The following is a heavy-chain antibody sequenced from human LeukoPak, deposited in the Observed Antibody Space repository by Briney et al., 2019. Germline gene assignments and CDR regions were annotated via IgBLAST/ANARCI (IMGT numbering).Heavy chain of an antibody. D-gene: IGHD3-9*01. J-gene: IGHJ4*02. CDR1: GFTVSSYA. V-gene: IGHV3-23*01. Sequence: GALRLSCAASGFTVSSYAMSWVRQAPGKGLEWVSAISGSGGSTYYADSVKGRFTISRDNSKNTLYLKMNSLRAEDTAVYYCAKGDFDWDSFDYWGQGTLVTVSS. CDR2: ISGSGGST. CDR3: AKGDFDWDSFDY.